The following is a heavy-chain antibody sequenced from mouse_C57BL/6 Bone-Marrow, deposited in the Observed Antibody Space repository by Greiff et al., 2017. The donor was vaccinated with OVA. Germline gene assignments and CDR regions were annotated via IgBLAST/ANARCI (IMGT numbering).Heavy chain of an antibody. CDR1: GYTFTSYW. J-gene: IGHJ1*03. CDR3: ASGGDYGDFDV. D-gene: IGHD2-13*01. Sequence: VKLMESGAELAKPGASVKLSCKASGYTFTSYWMHWVKQRPGQGLEWIGYIYPSSGYTNYNQKFKDKATLTADKSSSTAYMQLSSLTSEDSAVYYCASGGDYGDFDVWGTGTTVTVSS. CDR2: IYPSSGYT. V-gene: IGHV1-7*01.